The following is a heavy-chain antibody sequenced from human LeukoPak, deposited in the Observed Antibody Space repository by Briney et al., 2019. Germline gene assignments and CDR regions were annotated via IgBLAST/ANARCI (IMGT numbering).Heavy chain of an antibody. CDR1: GFTFSSYW. Sequence: GGSLRLSCAASGFTFSSYWMHWVRQAPGKGLVWVSRINSDGSSTSYADSVKGRFTISRDNAKNTLYLQMNGLRAEDTAVYYCARGYCSSTSCYASFDYWGQGTLVTVSS. CDR2: INSDGSST. J-gene: IGHJ4*02. CDR3: ARGYCSSTSCYASFDY. V-gene: IGHV3-74*01. D-gene: IGHD2-2*01.